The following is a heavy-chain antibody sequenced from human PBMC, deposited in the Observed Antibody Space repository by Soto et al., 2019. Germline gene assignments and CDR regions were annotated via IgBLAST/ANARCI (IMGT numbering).Heavy chain of an antibody. J-gene: IGHJ4*02. CDR3: ARGAVAGIYY. D-gene: IGHD6-19*01. V-gene: IGHV4-59*01. CDR2: MYYSGST. Sequence: PSETLSLTCTVSGGSISSYYWSWIRQPPGKGLEWIGYMYYSGSTNYNPSLKSRVTISVDTSKNQFSLKLSSVTAADTAVYYCARGAVAGIYYWGQGTLVTVSS. CDR1: GGSISSYY.